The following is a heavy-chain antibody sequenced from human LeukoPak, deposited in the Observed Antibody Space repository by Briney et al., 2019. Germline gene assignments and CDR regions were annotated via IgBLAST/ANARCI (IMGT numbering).Heavy chain of an antibody. CDR1: GFTFSSYW. D-gene: IGHD3/OR15-3a*01. V-gene: IGHV3-7*01. CDR3: AKDRTRPYY. J-gene: IGHJ4*02. CDR2: IKQGGSGK. Sequence: GGSLRLSCAASGFTFSSYWMTWVRQAPGKGLEWVGNIKQGGSGKYYVDSVKGRFTISRDKAKNSLYLQMHGLRAEDTAVYYCAKDRTRPYYWGQGTLVTVSS.